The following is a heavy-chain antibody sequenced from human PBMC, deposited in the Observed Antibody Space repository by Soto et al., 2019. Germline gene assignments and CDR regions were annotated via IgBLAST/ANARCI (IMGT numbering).Heavy chain of an antibody. CDR2: INAGNGNT. D-gene: IGHD5-12*01. CDR3: ARGRGGYGGYYYYYGMDV. CDR1: GYTFTSYE. J-gene: IGHJ6*02. V-gene: IGHV1-3*01. Sequence: ASVKVSCKASGYTFTSYEMHWVRQAPGQRLEWMGWINAGNGNTKYSQKFQGRVTITRDTSASTAYMELSSLRSEDTAVYYFARGRGGYGGYYYYYGMDVWGQGTTVTVSS.